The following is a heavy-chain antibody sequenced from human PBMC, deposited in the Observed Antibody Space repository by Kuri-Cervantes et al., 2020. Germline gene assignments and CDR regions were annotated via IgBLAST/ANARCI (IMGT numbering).Heavy chain of an antibody. J-gene: IGHJ3*02. V-gene: IGHV3-48*03. CDR2: ISSSGSTI. CDR1: GFTFSSYE. Sequence: GESLKISCAASGFTFSSYEMNWVRQAPGKGLEWVSYISSSGSTIYYPDSVKGRFIISRDDAKKSLYLQMNSLRAEDTALYFCAKDVDLAVAGAFDIWGQGTMVTVSS. CDR3: AKDVDLAVAGAFDI. D-gene: IGHD6-19*01.